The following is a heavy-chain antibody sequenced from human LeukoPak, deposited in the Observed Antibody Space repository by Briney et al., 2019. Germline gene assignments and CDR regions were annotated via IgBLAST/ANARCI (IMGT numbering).Heavy chain of an antibody. V-gene: IGHV3-7*01. CDR1: GFTFNTYW. CDR2: IKEDESEK. D-gene: IGHD5-18*01. J-gene: IGHJ3*02. CDR3: AKDYIYGGWGNAFDI. Sequence: GSLRLSCAASGFTFNTYWMSWVREAPGKGLEWVANIKEDESEKYYVDSVRGRFTISRDNAKNTLNLQMNSLRAEDTAVYYCAKDYIYGGWGNAFDIWGQGTKVTVSS.